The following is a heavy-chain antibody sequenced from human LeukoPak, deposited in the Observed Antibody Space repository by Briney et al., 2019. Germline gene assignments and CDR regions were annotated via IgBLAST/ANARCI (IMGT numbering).Heavy chain of an antibody. J-gene: IGHJ3*02. Sequence: SETLSLTCAVYGGSFSGYYWSWIRQPPGKGLEWIGEINRSGSTNYYPSLKSRVTISVDTSKNQFSLKLSSVTAADTAVYYCARSRYCSGGNCYSGTDAFDIWGQGTMVTVSS. D-gene: IGHD2-15*01. CDR2: INRSGST. V-gene: IGHV4-34*01. CDR1: GGSFSGYY. CDR3: ARSRYCSGGNCYSGTDAFDI.